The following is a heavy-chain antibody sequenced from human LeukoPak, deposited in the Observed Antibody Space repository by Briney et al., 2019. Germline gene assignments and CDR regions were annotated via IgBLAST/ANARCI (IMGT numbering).Heavy chain of an antibody. V-gene: IGHV4-39*01. J-gene: IGHJ4*02. CDR1: GGSISISSYY. CDR2: IYYSGST. CDR3: ARHSAPRYSGSYYSDY. Sequence: SETLSLTCTVCGGSISISSYYWGWIRQPPGKGLEWIGSIYYSGSTYYNPSLKSRVTISVDTSKNQFSLKLSSVTAADTAVYYCARHSAPRYSGSYYSDYWGQGTLVTVSS. D-gene: IGHD1-26*01.